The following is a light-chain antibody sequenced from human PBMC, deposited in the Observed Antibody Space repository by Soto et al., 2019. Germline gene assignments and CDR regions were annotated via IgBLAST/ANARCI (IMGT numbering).Light chain of an antibody. Sequence: DIQMTESPSTLSGSVGDRVTITCRASQTISSWLAWYQQKPGKAPKLQIYKASTLKSGVPSRFSGSGSGTEFTLTISSLQPDDFATYYCQQYTSYPWTFGQGTKVDI. CDR1: QTISSW. V-gene: IGKV1-5*03. CDR3: QQYTSYPWT. CDR2: KAS. J-gene: IGKJ1*01.